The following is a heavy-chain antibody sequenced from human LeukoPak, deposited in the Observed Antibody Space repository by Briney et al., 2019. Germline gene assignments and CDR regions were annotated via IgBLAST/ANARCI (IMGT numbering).Heavy chain of an antibody. CDR1: GYTFTGYY. D-gene: IGHD6-13*01. V-gene: IGHV1-2*02. J-gene: IGHJ5*02. Sequence: GASVKVSLTASGYTFTGYYKHLMWHAPGQGLGWMWWFNTSSGGTKYAQKFQGRVIMTIDTSISTAYMELIRLTSDDTAVYYGARHTSNWYGRYNWFDPWGQGTLVTVSA. CDR3: ARHTSNWYGRYNWFDP. CDR2: FNTSSGGT.